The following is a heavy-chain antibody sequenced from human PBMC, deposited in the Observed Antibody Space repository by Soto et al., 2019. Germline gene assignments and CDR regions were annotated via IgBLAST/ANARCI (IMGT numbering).Heavy chain of an antibody. CDR1: GFTFTSYW. CDR2: INSDGSTT. Sequence: EVQLVESGGGLVQPGGSLRLSCAASGFTFTSYWMHWVRQVPGEGLVWVSRINSDGSTTNYADSVKGRFIVSRDNAKNTLYLQMNSLRVEDTAVYYCAGLPYWGQGTLVTVSS. J-gene: IGHJ4*02. V-gene: IGHV3-74*01. CDR3: AGLPY.